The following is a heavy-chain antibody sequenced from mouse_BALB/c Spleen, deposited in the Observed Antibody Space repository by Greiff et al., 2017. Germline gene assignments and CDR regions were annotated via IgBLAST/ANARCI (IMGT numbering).Heavy chain of an antibody. V-gene: IGHV3-6*02. CDR3: ARGGSYAMDD. CDR1: GYSFTSGYY. J-gene: IGHJ4*01. Sequence: DVHLVESGPGLVKPSQSLSLTCSVTGYSFTSGYYWTWIRQFPGNKLEWMGYISYDGSNNYNPSLKNRIAITRDSSKNQCFLKLNSVTTEDTATYYCARGGSYAMDDWGQGTSVTVSS. CDR2: ISYDGSN.